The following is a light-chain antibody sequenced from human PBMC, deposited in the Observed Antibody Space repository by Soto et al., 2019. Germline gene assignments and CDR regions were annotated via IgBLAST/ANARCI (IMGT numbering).Light chain of an antibody. V-gene: IGKV3-20*01. J-gene: IGKJ2*01. CDR2: GTS. CDR1: QSVSSSY. Sequence: EIVLTQSPGTLSLSPGERATLSCRASQSVSSSYVAWYQQKFGQAPRLLIHGTSRRATGTPDRFSGSGSGTDFTLTITRLEPEDIAVYYCQQYGTSPPVYTFGQGTKLEIK. CDR3: QQYGTSPPVYT.